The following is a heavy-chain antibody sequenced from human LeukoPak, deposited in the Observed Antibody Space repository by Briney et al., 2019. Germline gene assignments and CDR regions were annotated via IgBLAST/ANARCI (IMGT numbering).Heavy chain of an antibody. J-gene: IGHJ4*02. Sequence: SETPSLTCTVSGGSISSYYWSWIRQPAGKGLEWIGRIYISGSTNYNPSLKSRVTMSVDTSKSQFSLKLTSVTAADTAVYYCARETSTVTYRIFDYWGQGTLVTVSS. CDR3: ARETSTVTYRIFDY. D-gene: IGHD4-17*01. CDR1: GGSISSYY. CDR2: IYISGST. V-gene: IGHV4-4*07.